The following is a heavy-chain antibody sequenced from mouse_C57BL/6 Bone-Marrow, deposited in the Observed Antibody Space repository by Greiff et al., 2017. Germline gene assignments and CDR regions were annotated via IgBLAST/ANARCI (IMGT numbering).Heavy chain of an antibody. CDR3: TRDEAYYSNYDAMDY. Sequence: EVKLMESGEGLVKPGGTLKLSCAASGFSFSSYAMSGDRLTPEKRLGWVAYVSSGGDYIYYADNVKGRFTMTRDNARNTLYLQMSRLKTEDTAMYYCTRDEAYYSNYDAMDYWGQGTSVTVSS. V-gene: IGHV5-9-1*02. CDR1: GFSFSSYA. J-gene: IGHJ4*01. D-gene: IGHD2-5*01. CDR2: VSSGGDYI.